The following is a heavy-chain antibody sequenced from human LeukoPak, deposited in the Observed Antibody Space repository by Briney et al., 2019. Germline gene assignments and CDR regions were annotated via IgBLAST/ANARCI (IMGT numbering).Heavy chain of an antibody. V-gene: IGHV4-39*01. Sequence: SETLSLTCSVSGGSISSSSYYWGWIRQPPGKGLEWIGEIYYSGRAYYNSSLKSRLTISVDTSWNQFSPTLSSVTAADTGVYYCARRRYYDSTGYLDWGLGTLVSVST. CDR2: IYYSGRA. CDR3: ARRRYYDSTGYLD. J-gene: IGHJ1*01. CDR1: GGSISSSSYY. D-gene: IGHD3-22*01.